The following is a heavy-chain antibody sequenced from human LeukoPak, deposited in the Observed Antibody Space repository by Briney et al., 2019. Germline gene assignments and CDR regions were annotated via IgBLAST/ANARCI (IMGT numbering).Heavy chain of an antibody. V-gene: IGHV3-20*04. Sequence: GGSLRLSCAASGFTFSSYAMSWVRQAPGKGLEWVSGINWNGGSTGYADSVKGRFTISRDNAKNSLYLQMNSLRAEDTALYYCARDDSSGLDAFDIWGQGTMVTVSS. CDR2: INWNGGST. J-gene: IGHJ3*02. CDR3: ARDDSSGLDAFDI. CDR1: GFTFSSYA. D-gene: IGHD3-22*01.